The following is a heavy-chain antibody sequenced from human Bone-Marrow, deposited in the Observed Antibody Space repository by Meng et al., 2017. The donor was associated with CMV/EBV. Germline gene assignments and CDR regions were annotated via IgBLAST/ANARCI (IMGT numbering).Heavy chain of an antibody. CDR3: AKGEYSNSLSFDY. J-gene: IGHJ4*02. D-gene: IGHD4-11*01. CDR1: GFTFSSYW. Sequence: GGSLRLSCAASGFTFSSYWMHWVRQAPGKRLVWVSRINSDGSSTSYADSVKGRFTISRDNAKNTLYLQMNSLRAEDTAVYYCAKGEYSNSLSFDYWGQGTLVTVSS. CDR2: INSDGSST. V-gene: IGHV3-74*01.